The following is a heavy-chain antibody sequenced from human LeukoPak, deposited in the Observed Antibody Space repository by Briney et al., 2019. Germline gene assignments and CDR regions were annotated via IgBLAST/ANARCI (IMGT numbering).Heavy chain of an antibody. CDR1: GFSFRSYG. V-gene: IGHV3-33*01. J-gene: IGHJ4*02. CDR2: IWYYGSNK. CDR3: ARGDDYYDSSGYYAAKAFAN. Sequence: PGGSLRLSCAASGFSFRSYGMHWVRQAPGKGLEWVAVIWYYGSNKYYADSVKGLFTISRDISKNTLFLQMNSLRAEDTAVYYCARGDDYYDSSGYYAAKAFANWGQGTLVTVSS. D-gene: IGHD3-22*01.